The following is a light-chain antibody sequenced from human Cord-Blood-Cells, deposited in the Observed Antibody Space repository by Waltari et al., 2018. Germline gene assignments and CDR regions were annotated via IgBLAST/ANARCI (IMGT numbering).Light chain of an antibody. Sequence: SDVGGYNYVSWYQQHPGKAPKLMIYDVSKRPSGVSNRFSGSKSGNTASLTISGLQAEDEADYYCSSYTSSSTVVFGGGAKLTVL. CDR2: DVS. CDR3: SSYTSSSTVV. V-gene: IGLV2-14*04. CDR1: SDVGGYNY. J-gene: IGLJ2*01.